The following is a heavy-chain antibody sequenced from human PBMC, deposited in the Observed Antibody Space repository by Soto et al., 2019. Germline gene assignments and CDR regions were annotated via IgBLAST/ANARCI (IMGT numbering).Heavy chain of an antibody. CDR3: ASEPRCGGDCYCRAFDI. CDR2: ISYTGST. V-gene: IGHV4-30-4*01. Sequence: QVQLQESGPGLVKPSQTLSLTCTVSGGSISSSSYYWSWIRQPPGKGLEFIGYISYTGSTYYNPSLKIRLTISVDTSKTQMSLKLTSVTAADTAVYYGASEPRCGGDCYCRAFDIWGQGTMVTVSS. CDR1: GGSISSSSYY. D-gene: IGHD2-21*02. J-gene: IGHJ3*02.